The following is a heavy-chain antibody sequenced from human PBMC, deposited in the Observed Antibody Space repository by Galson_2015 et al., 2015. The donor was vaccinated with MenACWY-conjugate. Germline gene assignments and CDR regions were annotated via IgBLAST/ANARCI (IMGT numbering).Heavy chain of an antibody. CDR1: GTTFSSYA. D-gene: IGHD2-15*01. CDR3: AEGGGGRWFGP. J-gene: IGHJ5*02. Sequence: SLRLSCAASGTTFSSYAMSWVRQAPGKGLEWVSSISTTGGTTYYADSVKGRFTISRDNSKNTLYLQMNSLRAGDTAVYYCAEGGGGRWFGPWGQGTLVIVSS. V-gene: IGHV3-23*01. CDR2: ISTTGGTT.